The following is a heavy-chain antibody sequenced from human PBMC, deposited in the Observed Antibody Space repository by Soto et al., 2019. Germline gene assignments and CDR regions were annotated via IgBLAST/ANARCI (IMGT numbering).Heavy chain of an antibody. CDR2: IHRTGST. CDR3: ARESAGSGKNNWFDP. D-gene: IGHD3-10*01. J-gene: IGHJ5*02. CDR1: RGSIGSYY. V-gene: IGHV4-59*01. Sequence: SETLSLTCSVSRGSIGSYYWSWVRQPPGKGLEWIGFIHRTGSTKYNPSLESRVTISVDTSQNQLSLRLSSVTAADTAVYYCARESAGSGKNNWFDPWGQGILVTVSS.